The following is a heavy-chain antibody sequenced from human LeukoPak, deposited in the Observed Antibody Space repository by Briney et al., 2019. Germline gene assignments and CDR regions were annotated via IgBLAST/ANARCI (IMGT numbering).Heavy chain of an antibody. CDR1: GFTVSSNY. CDR2: IYSGGST. Sequence: PGGSLRLSCAASGFTVSSNYMSWVRQAPGKGLEWVSVIYSGGSTYYADSVKGRFTISRDNSENTLYLQMNSLRAEDTAVYYCARGTYSYGYFIDYWGQGTLVTVSS. D-gene: IGHD5-18*01. J-gene: IGHJ4*02. V-gene: IGHV3-66*01. CDR3: ARGTYSYGYFIDY.